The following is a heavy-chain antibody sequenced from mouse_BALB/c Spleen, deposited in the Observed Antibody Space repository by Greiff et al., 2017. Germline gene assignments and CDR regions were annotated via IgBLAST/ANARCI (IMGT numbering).Heavy chain of an antibody. CDR1: GFSLTSYG. D-gene: IGHD1-1*01. V-gene: IGHV2-9*02. J-gene: IGHJ2*01. Sequence: VKLVESGPGLVAPSQSLSITCTVSGFSLTSYGVHWVRQPPGKGLEWLGVIWAGGSTNYNSALMSRLSISKDNSKSQVFLKMNSLQTDDTAMYYCASLSYGSDYFDDWGQGTTLTVSS. CDR2: IWAGGST. CDR3: ASLSYGSDYFDD.